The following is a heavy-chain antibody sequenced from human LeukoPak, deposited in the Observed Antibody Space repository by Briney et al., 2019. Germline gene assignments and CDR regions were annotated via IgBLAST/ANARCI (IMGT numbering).Heavy chain of an antibody. J-gene: IGHJ3*02. Sequence: ASVKVSCKASGYTFTSYGISWVRQAPGQGLEWMGWISAYNGNTNYAQKLQGRVTMTTDTSTSTAYMELRSLRSDDTAVYYCARAAPSGSSSHDAFDIWGQGTMVTVSS. CDR3: ARAAPSGSSSHDAFDI. D-gene: IGHD3-22*01. CDR2: ISAYNGNT. CDR1: GYTFTSYG. V-gene: IGHV1-18*01.